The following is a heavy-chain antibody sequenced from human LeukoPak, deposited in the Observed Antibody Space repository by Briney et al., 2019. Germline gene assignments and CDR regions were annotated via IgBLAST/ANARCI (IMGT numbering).Heavy chain of an antibody. CDR2: IYYGRGS. D-gene: IGHD3-10*01. CDR3: ARTDEKRISGSASYYRGRPVNY. CDR1: GGSISSSAYY. J-gene: IGHJ4*02. Sequence: PSQTLSLTCSVSGGSISSSAYYWGWIRQPPGKGLEWIGSIYYGRGSYYNPSLRSRVTISADTSDNQLSLKLSSVTAADTAIYYCARTDEKRISGSASYYRGRPVNYWGQGALVTVSS. V-gene: IGHV4-39*01.